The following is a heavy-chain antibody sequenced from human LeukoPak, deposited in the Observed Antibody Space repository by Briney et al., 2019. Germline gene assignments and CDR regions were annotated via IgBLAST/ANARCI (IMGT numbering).Heavy chain of an antibody. CDR3: ARLTGYSSESWFDP. CDR1: GGSISSYY. D-gene: IGHD3-9*01. V-gene: IGHV4-59*01. CDR2: IHYSGST. Sequence: PSETLSLTCTVSGGSISSYYWSWIRQPPGKGPEWIGYIHYSGSTNYESSLKSRVTISVDTSKNQFSLKLSSVTAADTAVYYCARLTGYSSESWFDPWGQGTLVTVSS. J-gene: IGHJ5*02.